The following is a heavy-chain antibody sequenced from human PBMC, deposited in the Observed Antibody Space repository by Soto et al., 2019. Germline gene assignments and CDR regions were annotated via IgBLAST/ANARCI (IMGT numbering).Heavy chain of an antibody. CDR3: XXXXSVVTATWSYYYMDV. J-gene: IGHJ6*03. CDR1: GFTFSSYW. D-gene: IGHD2-15*01. Sequence: GGSLRLSCAASGFTFSSYWMSWVRQAPGKGLEWVANIKQDGSEKNYVDSVKGXFXXXXXXXXXXXXXXXXXXXXEDXXXXXXXXXXSVVTATWSYYYMDVWGKGTMVTVSS. V-gene: IGHV3-7*01. CDR2: IKQDGSEK.